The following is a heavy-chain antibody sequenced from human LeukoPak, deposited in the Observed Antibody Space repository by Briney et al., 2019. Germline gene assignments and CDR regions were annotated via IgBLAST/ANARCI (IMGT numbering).Heavy chain of an antibody. CDR2: IYYSGST. CDR3: VTYCSGGSCYSADAFDI. J-gene: IGHJ3*02. CDR1: GGSVSSGSYY. Sequence: SETLSLTCTVSGGSVSSGSYYWSWIRQPPGKGLEWIGYIYYSGSTNYNPSLKSRVTISVDTSKNQFSLKLSSVTAADTAVYYCVTYCSGGSCYSADAFDIWGRGTMVTVSS. V-gene: IGHV4-61*01. D-gene: IGHD2-15*01.